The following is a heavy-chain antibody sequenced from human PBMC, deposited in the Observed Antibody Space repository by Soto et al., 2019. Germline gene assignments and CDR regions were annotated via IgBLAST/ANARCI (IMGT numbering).Heavy chain of an antibody. CDR1: GDTFDTLA. J-gene: IGHJ6*02. CDR2: IIPIFRTP. CDR3: ARDKDREQLGGNSYYTLEV. D-gene: IGHD1-1*01. Sequence: QVQLVQSGAAVVKPGSSVKVSCKASGDTFDTLASSWVRQAPGQGLEWMGGIIPIFRTPDYGQKFQGRVTITADEYTSTAYMELSSLRSEDTAVYYCARDKDREQLGGNSYYTLEVWGQGTTVTVSS. V-gene: IGHV1-69*12.